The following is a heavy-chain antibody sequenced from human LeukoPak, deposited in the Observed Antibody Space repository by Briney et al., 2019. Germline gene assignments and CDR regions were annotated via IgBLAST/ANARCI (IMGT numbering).Heavy chain of an antibody. CDR3: ARTRPGSSGGKVLGHWFDP. Sequence: SVKVSCKASGYTFTGYYMHWVRPAPGQGLEWMGWINPNSGGTNYAQKFQGRVTMTRDTSISTAYMELSRLRSDDTAVYYCARTRPGSSGGKVLGHWFDPWGQGTLVTVSS. D-gene: IGHD2-15*01. V-gene: IGHV1-2*02. J-gene: IGHJ5*02. CDR1: GYTFTGYY. CDR2: INPNSGGT.